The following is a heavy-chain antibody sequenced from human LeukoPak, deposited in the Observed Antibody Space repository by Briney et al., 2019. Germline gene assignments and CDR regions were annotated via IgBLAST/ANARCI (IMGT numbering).Heavy chain of an antibody. D-gene: IGHD2-15*01. CDR2: VRHDGSAK. Sequence: PGGSLRLSCAASGFAFSDFWMSWVLQAPGKGLEWVANVRHDGSAKYYVPSVRGRFTISRDNAKNSLYLQMNSLTVEDTAVYYCATSHDSAGNDWGQGTLVTVSS. CDR1: GFAFSDFW. V-gene: IGHV3-7*01. J-gene: IGHJ4*02. CDR3: ATSHDSAGND.